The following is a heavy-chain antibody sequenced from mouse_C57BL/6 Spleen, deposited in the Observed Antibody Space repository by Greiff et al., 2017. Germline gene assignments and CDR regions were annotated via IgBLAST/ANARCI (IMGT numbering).Heavy chain of an antibody. D-gene: IGHD1-1*01. CDR3: ARIYYGSRYGDYLYY. V-gene: IGHV1-81*01. J-gene: IGHJ2*01. CDR2: IYPRSGNT. Sequence: QVQLKQSGAELARPGASVKLSCKASGYTFTSYGISWVKQRTGQGLEWIGEIYPRSGNTYYNEKFKGKATLTADKSSSTAYLELRSLTSEDSAVYFCARIYYGSRYGDYLYYWGQGTTLSVSS. CDR1: GYTFTSYG.